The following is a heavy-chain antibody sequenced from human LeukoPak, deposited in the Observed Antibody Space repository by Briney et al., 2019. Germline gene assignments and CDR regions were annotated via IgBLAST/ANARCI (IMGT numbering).Heavy chain of an antibody. D-gene: IGHD4-17*01. J-gene: IGHJ3*02. CDR1: GFTFSSYA. V-gene: IGHV3-30-3*02. CDR3: AKSPNYGDYVAFDI. Sequence: PGGSLRLSCAASGFTFSSYAMHWVRQAPGKGLEWVAVISYDGSNKYYADSVKGRFTISRDNSKNTLYLQMNSLRAEDTAVYYCAKSPNYGDYVAFDIWGQGTMVTVSS. CDR2: ISYDGSNK.